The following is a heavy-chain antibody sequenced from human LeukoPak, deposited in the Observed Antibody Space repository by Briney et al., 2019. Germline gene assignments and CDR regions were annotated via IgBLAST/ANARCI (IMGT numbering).Heavy chain of an antibody. V-gene: IGHV3-48*03. D-gene: IGHD3-22*01. CDR1: GFTFSSYE. CDR2: ISTSGSTI. Sequence: AGGSLRLSCAASGFTFSSYEMNWVRQAPGKGLEWISYISTSGSTIYYADSVKGRFTISRDNAKNSLYLQMSSLRAEDTGVYYCARDSPDYSNGSGFHWGQGTLVTVSS. J-gene: IGHJ1*01. CDR3: ARDSPDYSNGSGFH.